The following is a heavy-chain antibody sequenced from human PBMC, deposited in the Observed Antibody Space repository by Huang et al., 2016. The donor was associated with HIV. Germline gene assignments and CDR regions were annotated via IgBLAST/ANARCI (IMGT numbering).Heavy chain of an antibody. V-gene: IGHV1-69*01. CDR1: GGSFRNFA. CDR2: GSPTRGTA. J-gene: IGHJ4*02. D-gene: IGHD3-22*01. Sequence: QVQLVQSGAEVKKPGSSVKVSCKASGGSFRNFALGWVRQAPGQGLEWMGGGSPTRGTANDEQKFQGRVTISADESTSTAYMELSSLRSEDTAVYYCATVDYYDTSGPQRGYFDNWGQGTLVTVSS. CDR3: ATVDYYDTSGPQRGYFDN.